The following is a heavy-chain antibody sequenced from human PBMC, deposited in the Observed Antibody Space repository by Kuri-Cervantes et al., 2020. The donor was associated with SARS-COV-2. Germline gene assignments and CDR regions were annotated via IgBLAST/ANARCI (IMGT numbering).Heavy chain of an antibody. V-gene: IGHV4-59*11. J-gene: IGHJ6*03. D-gene: IGHD6-13*01. CDR3: AREGRTAAGTWSYYYYYYKDV. CDR1: GGSISSHY. CDR2: IYYSGST. Sequence: SETLSLTCTVSGGSISSHYWSWIRQPPGKGLEWIGYIYYSGSTNYNPSLKSRVTMSVDTSKNQFSLKLSSVTAADTAVYYCAREGRTAAGTWSYYYYYYKDVWGKGTTVTVSS.